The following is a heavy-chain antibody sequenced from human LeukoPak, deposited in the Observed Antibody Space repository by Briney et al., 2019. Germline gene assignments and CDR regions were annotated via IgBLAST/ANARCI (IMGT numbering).Heavy chain of an antibody. CDR3: ARGTAHCSGGSCFHPFDD. CDR1: GFIFSTYS. CDR2: ISSSSSYI. V-gene: IGHV3-21*01. J-gene: IGHJ4*02. Sequence: GGSLRLSCAASGFIFSTYSMNWVRQAPGKGLEWVSSISSSSSYIYYADSVKGRFTISRDNAKNSLYLQVNSLRAEDTAVYYCARGTAHCSGGSCFHPFDDWGQGTLVTVSS. D-gene: IGHD2-15*01.